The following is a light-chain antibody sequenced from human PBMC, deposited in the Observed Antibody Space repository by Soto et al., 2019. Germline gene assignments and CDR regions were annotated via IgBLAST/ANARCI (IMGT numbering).Light chain of an antibody. Sequence: DIQLTQSPSFLSASVGDRVTITCRPSQGINSYLAWYQQKPGKAPKLLIYAASTLQSGLPSRFSGSGSGTEFTLTITSLQPEDFATYYCQQLNTYPLTFGGGTKVEIK. J-gene: IGKJ4*01. V-gene: IGKV1-9*01. CDR1: QGINSY. CDR2: AAS. CDR3: QQLNTYPLT.